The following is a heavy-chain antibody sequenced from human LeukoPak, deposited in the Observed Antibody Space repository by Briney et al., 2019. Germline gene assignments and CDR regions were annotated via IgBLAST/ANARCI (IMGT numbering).Heavy chain of an antibody. CDR3: ARGGRITIFGVARLWKTKFDP. Sequence: GASVKVSCKASGYTFTSYDIDWVRQATGQGLEWMGWMNPNSGNTGYAQKFQGRVTITRNTSISTAYMELSSLRSEDTAVYYCARGGRITIFGVARLWKTKFDPWGQGTLVTVSS. V-gene: IGHV1-8*01. D-gene: IGHD3-3*01. CDR2: MNPNSGNT. J-gene: IGHJ5*02. CDR1: GYTFTSYD.